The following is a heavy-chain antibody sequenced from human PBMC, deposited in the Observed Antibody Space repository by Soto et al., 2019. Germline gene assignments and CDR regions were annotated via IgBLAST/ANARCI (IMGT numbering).Heavy chain of an antibody. Sequence: SETLSLTCAVYGGSFSGYYWSWIRQPPGKGLEWIGEINHSGSTNYNPSLKSRVTISVDTSKNQFSLKLSSVTAADTAVYYCARVFWSGYYKPDYYYYYGMDVWGQGTTVTVSS. J-gene: IGHJ6*02. CDR2: INHSGST. CDR3: ARVFWSGYYKPDYYYYYGMDV. V-gene: IGHV4-34*01. CDR1: GGSFSGYY. D-gene: IGHD3-3*01.